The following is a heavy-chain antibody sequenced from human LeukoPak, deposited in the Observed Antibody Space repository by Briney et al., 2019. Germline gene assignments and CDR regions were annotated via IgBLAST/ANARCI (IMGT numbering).Heavy chain of an antibody. CDR3: ARDKIYSYGSGGIVY. CDR2: IIPILGIA. CDR1: GGTFSSYA. Sequence: ASVKVSCKASGGTFSSYAISWVRQAPGQGLEWMGRIIPILGIANYAQKFQGRVTITADKSTSTAYMELSGLRSEDTAVYYCARDKIYSYGSGGIVYWGQGTLVTVSS. J-gene: IGHJ4*02. D-gene: IGHD5-18*01. V-gene: IGHV1-69*04.